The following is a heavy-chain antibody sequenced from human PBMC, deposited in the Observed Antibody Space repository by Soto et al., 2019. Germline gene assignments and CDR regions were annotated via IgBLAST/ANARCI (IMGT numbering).Heavy chain of an antibody. CDR1: GDSISSGHYY. D-gene: IGHD6-13*01. J-gene: IGHJ4*02. CDR3: ARYNAASGTYYFDF. Sequence: SETLSLTCSVSGDSISSGHYYWNWIRQHPGKGLEWLGYIYYTGSTYYNPSLKSRLTISVDTSKSQFSLRLTSVTAADTAVYYCARYNAASGTYYFDFWGQGALVTVSS. CDR2: IYYTGST. V-gene: IGHV4-31*02.